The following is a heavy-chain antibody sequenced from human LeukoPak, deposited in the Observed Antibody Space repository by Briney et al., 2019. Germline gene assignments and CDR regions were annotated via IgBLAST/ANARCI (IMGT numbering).Heavy chain of an antibody. Sequence: GGSLRLSCAASGFTFSSYSMNWVRQAPGKGLDWVSSISSSSSYIYYADSVKGRFTISRDNAKNSLYLQMNSLRAEDTAVYYCAKDNLRKLTSEYYFDSWGQGTLVTVSS. J-gene: IGHJ4*02. CDR1: GFTFSSYS. CDR3: AKDNLRKLTSEYYFDS. D-gene: IGHD1-14*01. CDR2: ISSSSSYI. V-gene: IGHV3-21*01.